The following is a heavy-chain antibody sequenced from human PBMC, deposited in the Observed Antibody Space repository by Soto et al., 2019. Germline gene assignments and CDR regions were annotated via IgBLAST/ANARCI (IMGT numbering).Heavy chain of an antibody. V-gene: IGHV3-74*01. CDR2: ISTDGTTT. D-gene: IGHD1-26*01. J-gene: IGHJ4*02. CDR3: IRDRTIVTLFDF. CDR1: GFTFNTYW. Sequence: GGSLRLSCAASGFTFNTYWMHWVRQAPGKGLEWVSRISTDGTTTGYADSVMGRFAISRDNAKNTVFLQMNSLRAEDTAVYFCIRDRTIVTLFDFWGQGA.